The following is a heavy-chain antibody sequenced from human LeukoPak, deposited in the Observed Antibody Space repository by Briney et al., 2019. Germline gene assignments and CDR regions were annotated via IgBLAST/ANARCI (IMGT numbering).Heavy chain of an antibody. Sequence: GGSLRLSCAASGFTFSSYAMSWVREAPGKGLEWGSAISGSGGSTYYADSVKGRFTISRDNSKNTLYLQMNSLRAEDTAVYYCAKATERYSYGNYYFDYWGQGTLVTVSS. J-gene: IGHJ4*02. D-gene: IGHD5-18*01. CDR3: AKATERYSYGNYYFDY. V-gene: IGHV3-23*01. CDR2: ISGSGGST. CDR1: GFTFSSYA.